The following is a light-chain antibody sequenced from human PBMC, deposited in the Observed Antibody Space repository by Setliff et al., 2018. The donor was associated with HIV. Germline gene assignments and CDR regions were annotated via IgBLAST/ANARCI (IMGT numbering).Light chain of an antibody. V-gene: IGLV2-14*01. J-gene: IGLJ1*01. CDR1: SRDVGAYNY. CDR2: EVS. CDR3: CSYTSRNTEV. Sequence: QSVLTQPASVSGSPGQSITISCTGTSRDVGAYNYVSWYQQYPGKAPKLMISEVSNRPSGVSNRFSGSKSGNTASLTISGLQAEDEADYYCCSYTSRNTEVFGTGTKVTVL.